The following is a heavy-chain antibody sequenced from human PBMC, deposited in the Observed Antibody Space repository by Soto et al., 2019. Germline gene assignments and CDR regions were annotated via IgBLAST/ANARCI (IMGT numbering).Heavy chain of an antibody. V-gene: IGHV3-23*01. CDR1: GFTFSTYA. Sequence: EVQLLESGGGLVQPGGSLRLSCAASGFTFSTYAMNWVRQAPGMGLEWVLGISGSGGSTHYADAVKGRFTISRDNSKNTMYLQMDSLRAEDTAVYYCAKQSPYSNSWYDIDYWGQGTLVSVST. CDR3: AKQSPYSNSWYDIDY. J-gene: IGHJ4*02. D-gene: IGHD6-13*01. CDR2: ISGSGGST.